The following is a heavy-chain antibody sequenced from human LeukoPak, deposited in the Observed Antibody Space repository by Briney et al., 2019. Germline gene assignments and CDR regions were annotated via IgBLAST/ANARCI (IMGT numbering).Heavy chain of an antibody. D-gene: IGHD3-10*01. CDR1: GFTFSTSW. CDR2: IDSDGSRI. V-gene: IGHV3-74*03. J-gene: IGHJ4*02. CDR3: ATRRFGELTY. Sequence: GGSLRLSCEGSGFTFSTSWMHWVRQAPGKGLVWVSRIDSDGSRITYADSVRGRFTISRDNAKNTVYLQMNSLRVEDTAVYYCATRRFGELTYWGQGTLVTVSS.